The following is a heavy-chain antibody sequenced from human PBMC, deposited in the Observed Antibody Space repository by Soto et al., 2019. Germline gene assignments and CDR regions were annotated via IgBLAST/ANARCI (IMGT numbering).Heavy chain of an antibody. CDR2: IYYSGST. J-gene: IGHJ4*02. V-gene: IGHV4-39*01. CDR1: GGSISSSSYY. Sequence: SETLSLTCTVSGGSISSSSYYWGWIRQPPGKGLEWIGSIYYSGSTYYNPSLKSRVTISVDTSKNQFSLKLSSVTAADTAVYYCARVRYFDNHPPYFDDWGQGTLVTVAS. CDR3: ARVRYFDNHPPYFDD. D-gene: IGHD3-9*01.